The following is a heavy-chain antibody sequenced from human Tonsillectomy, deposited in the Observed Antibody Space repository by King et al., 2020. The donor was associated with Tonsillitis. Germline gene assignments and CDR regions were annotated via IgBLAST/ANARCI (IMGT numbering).Heavy chain of an antibody. J-gene: IGHJ4*02. Sequence: QLVQSGAEMKKPGASVKVSCKASGYIFTDYSIHWVRQAPGQGLEWMGWINPNSGGTNYAQKFQGRVTMTRDTSISTAHMELSRLRSDDTAVYYCTRYEWFGEIPFDSWGQGTLVTVSS. CDR1: GYIFTDYS. V-gene: IGHV1-2*02. D-gene: IGHD3-10*01. CDR2: INPNSGGT. CDR3: TRYEWFGEIPFDS.